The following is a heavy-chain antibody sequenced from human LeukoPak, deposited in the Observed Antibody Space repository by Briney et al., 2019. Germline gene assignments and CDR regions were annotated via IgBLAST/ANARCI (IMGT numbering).Heavy chain of an antibody. CDR2: ISSSGSTI. J-gene: IGHJ4*02. Sequence: GGSLGLSCAASGFTFSSYEMNWVRQAPGKGLEWVSYISSSGSTIYYADSVKGRFTISRDNAKNSLYLQMNSLKSEDTAVYYCVTEVSGSFPTWGQGTLVTVSS. V-gene: IGHV3-48*03. CDR3: VTEVSGSFPT. CDR1: GFTFSSYE. D-gene: IGHD1-26*01.